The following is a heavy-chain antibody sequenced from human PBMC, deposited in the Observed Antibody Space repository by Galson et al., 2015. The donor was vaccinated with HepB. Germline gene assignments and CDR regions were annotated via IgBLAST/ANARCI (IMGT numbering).Heavy chain of an antibody. CDR2: IIPILDEA. D-gene: IGHD5-18*01. CDR1: GGTFNSYS. V-gene: IGHV1-69*04. Sequence: SVKVSCKASGGTFNSYSISWVRQAPGQGLEWMGRIIPILDEATYAQKFQGTVTITADKSTNTAHMELSSLKSEDTAVYYCARDLGYSYGMTRFYGLDVWGQGTTVTVSS. CDR3: ARDLGYSYGMTRFYGLDV. J-gene: IGHJ6*02.